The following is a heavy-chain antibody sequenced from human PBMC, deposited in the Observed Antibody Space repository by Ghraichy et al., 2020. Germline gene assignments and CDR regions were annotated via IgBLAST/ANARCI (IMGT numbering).Heavy chain of an antibody. CDR1: GFTFSSYS. D-gene: IGHD6-19*01. CDR2: ISGTSSYI. Sequence: GESLNISCAVSGFTFSSYSMSWVRQAPGKGLEWVSSISGTSSYIYYADSVKGRFTISRDNAKNSLYLQMNSLRAEDTAVFYCARASGWYSGNYYYHGMDVWGQGTTVTVSS. V-gene: IGHV3-21*01. J-gene: IGHJ6*02. CDR3: ARASGWYSGNYYYHGMDV.